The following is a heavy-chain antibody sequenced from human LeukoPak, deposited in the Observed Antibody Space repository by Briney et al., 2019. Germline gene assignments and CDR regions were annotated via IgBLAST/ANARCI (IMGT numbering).Heavy chain of an antibody. V-gene: IGHV3-30*18. J-gene: IGHJ6*02. CDR1: GFTFSSYG. Sequence: GGSLRLSCAASGFTFSSYGMHWVRQAPGKGLEWVAVISYDGSNKYYADSVKGRFTISRDNSKNTLYLQMNSLRAEDTAVYYCAKGTIQLWFGESLCMDVWGQGTTVTVSS. D-gene: IGHD3-10*01. CDR2: ISYDGSNK. CDR3: AKGTIQLWFGESLCMDV.